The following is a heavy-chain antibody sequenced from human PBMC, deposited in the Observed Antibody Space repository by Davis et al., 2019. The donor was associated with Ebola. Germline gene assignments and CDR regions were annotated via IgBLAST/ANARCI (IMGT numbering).Heavy chain of an antibody. CDR3: ARGWLRTSFDY. D-gene: IGHD6-19*01. CDR1: GDSVSRGG. J-gene: IGHJ4*02. Sequence: HSQTLSLTCAIFGDSVSRGGWNWIRQSPSRGLEWLGRTYYSSKWYNDYAVSVKSRITISPDTSKNQVSLQLNSVTPEDTAVYYCARGWLRTSFDYWGQGTLVTVSS. CDR2: TYYSSKWYN. V-gene: IGHV6-1*01.